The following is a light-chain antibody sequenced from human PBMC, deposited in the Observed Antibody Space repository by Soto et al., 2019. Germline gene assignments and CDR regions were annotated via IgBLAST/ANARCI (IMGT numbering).Light chain of an antibody. CDR2: GAS. CDR1: QSINSW. CDR3: QHYNTYSGT. J-gene: IGKJ3*01. V-gene: IGKV1-5*03. Sequence: DIQMTQSPSTLSASVGDRVTITCRASQSINSWLAWYQQKPGKAPNLRIYGASSLESGVPSRFSGSGSGTEFTLTISSLQPDDFSTYYCQHYNTYSGTFGPGTKVDIK.